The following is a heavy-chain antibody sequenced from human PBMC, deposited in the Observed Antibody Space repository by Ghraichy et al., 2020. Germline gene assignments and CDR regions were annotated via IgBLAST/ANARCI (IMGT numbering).Heavy chain of an antibody. CDR1: GGSIRNGGFR. V-gene: IGHV4-31*03. CDR2: TFYSGNT. Sequence: SETPSLTCTVSGGSIRNGGFRWSWIRQHPGKGLEWIGYTFYSGNTYYNPSLENRLTISVDTSKNQFSPRLRSVTAADTAVYYCARDGAYYLFGMDVWGQGTTVTVSS. J-gene: IGHJ6*02. D-gene: IGHD3-10*01. CDR3: ARDGAYYLFGMDV.